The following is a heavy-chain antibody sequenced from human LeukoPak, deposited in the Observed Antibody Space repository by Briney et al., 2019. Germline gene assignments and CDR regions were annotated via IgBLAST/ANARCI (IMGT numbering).Heavy chain of an antibody. V-gene: IGHV3-7*01. CDR3: ARVFGAGYSDY. J-gene: IGHJ4*02. Sequence: GGSLRLSCAASEFTFNSYWMSWVRQAPGKGLEWVASIKQDGSEKYYVDSVKGRVTISRGNAKNSLYLQMNSLRAEDTAVYYCARVFGAGYSDYWGQGTLVTVSS. CDR1: EFTFNSYW. CDR2: IKQDGSEK. D-gene: IGHD4/OR15-4a*01.